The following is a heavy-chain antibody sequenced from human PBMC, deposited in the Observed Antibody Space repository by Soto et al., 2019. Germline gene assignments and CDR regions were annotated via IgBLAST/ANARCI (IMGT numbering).Heavy chain of an antibody. D-gene: IGHD2-15*01. V-gene: IGHV1-2*04. Sequence: GASVKVSCKASGYTFTGYYMHWVRQAPGQGLEWMGWINPNSGGTNYAQKFQGWVTMTRDTSISTAYMELSRLRSGDTAVYYCARHSLYCSGGSCYSGAFDIWGQGTMVTVS. J-gene: IGHJ3*02. CDR1: GYTFTGYY. CDR3: ARHSLYCSGGSCYSGAFDI. CDR2: INPNSGGT.